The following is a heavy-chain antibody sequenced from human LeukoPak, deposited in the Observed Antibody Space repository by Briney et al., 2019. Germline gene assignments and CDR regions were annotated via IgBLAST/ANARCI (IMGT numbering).Heavy chain of an antibody. CDR3: ARDRCSTTRCCGTTSCYRGAFDI. D-gene: IGHD2-2*02. J-gene: IGHJ3*02. Sequence: ASVKVSCKASGYTFTNFYLHWVRQAPGQGLEWMGTINPSGNNTSNAQKFQGRVSMTRDMSTNTVYMEVSSLRSEDTAVYYCARDRCSTTRCCGTTSCYRGAFDIWGQGTMVTVSS. CDR1: GYTFTNFY. V-gene: IGHV1-46*01. CDR2: INPSGNNT.